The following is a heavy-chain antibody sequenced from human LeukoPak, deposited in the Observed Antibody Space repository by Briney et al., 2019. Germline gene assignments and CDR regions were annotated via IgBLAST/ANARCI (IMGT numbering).Heavy chain of an antibody. J-gene: IGHJ6*03. D-gene: IGHD6-19*01. Sequence: GGSLRLSCAASGITFSSYGMSWVRQAPGKGLEWVGRIKSKTDGGTTDYAAPVKGRFTISRDDSKSTLYLQMNSLKTEDTAVYYCTTYGIAVAGTYYYYYYMDVWGKGTTVTVSS. CDR2: IKSKTDGGTT. CDR1: GITFSSYG. V-gene: IGHV3-15*01. CDR3: TTYGIAVAGTYYYYYYMDV.